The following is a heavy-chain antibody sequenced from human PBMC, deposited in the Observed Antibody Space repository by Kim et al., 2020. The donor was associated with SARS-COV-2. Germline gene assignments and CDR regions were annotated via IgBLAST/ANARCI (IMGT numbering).Heavy chain of an antibody. D-gene: IGHD3-3*01. CDR2: IYYSGST. CDR1: GGSISSGGYY. J-gene: IGHJ6*02. Sequence: SETLSLTCTVSGGSISSGGYYWSWIRQHPGKGLEWIGYIYYSGSTYYNPSLTSRVTISVDTSKNQFSLKLSSVTAADTAVYYCARGPPPLHYDLWSGYYFGMDVWGQGTTVTVSS. V-gene: IGHV4-31*03. CDR3: ARGPPPLHYDLWSGYYFGMDV.